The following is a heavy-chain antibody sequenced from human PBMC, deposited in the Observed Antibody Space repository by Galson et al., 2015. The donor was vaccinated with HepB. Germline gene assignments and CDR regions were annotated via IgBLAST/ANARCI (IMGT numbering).Heavy chain of an antibody. D-gene: IGHD6-13*01. CDR3: ARAAGGSSSWYGWGVDYYGMDV. CDR2: IYYSGST. Sequence: SETLSLTCTVSGGSISSCYWSWIRQPPGKGLEWIGYIYYSGSTNYNPSLKSRVTISVDTSKNQFSLKLSSVTAADTAVYYCARAAGGSSSWYGWGVDYYGMDVWGQGTTVTVSS. V-gene: IGHV4-59*01. J-gene: IGHJ6*02. CDR1: GGSISSCY.